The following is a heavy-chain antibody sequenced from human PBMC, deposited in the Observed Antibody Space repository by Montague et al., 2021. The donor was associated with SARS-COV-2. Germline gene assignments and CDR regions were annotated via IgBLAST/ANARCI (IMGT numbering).Heavy chain of an antibody. V-gene: IGHV2-70*01. CDR3: ARGVRGVTDFDY. J-gene: IGHJ4*02. Sequence: PALVTPTQTLTLICTFSGFSLSTSGMCVSWIRQPPGKALEWHALXRWXSYKYYSTSLKTRLTISKDTSKNPVVLTMTNMDPVDTATYYCARGVRGVTDFDYWGQGTLVTVSS. CDR2: XRWXSYK. D-gene: IGHD3-10*01. CDR1: GFSLSTSGMC.